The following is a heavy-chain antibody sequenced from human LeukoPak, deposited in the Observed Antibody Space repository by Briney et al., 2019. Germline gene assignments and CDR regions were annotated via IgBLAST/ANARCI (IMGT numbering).Heavy chain of an antibody. J-gene: IGHJ4*02. CDR1: GGSFSGYY. V-gene: IGHV4-34*01. D-gene: IGHD3-22*01. Sequence: PSETLSLTCAVYGGSFSGYYWSWIRQPPGKGLEWIGEINHSGSTNYSPSLKSRVTISVDTSKNQFSLKLSSVTAADTAVYYCAREGTYYYDSSGYYFDYWGQGTLVTVSS. CDR3: AREGTYYYDSSGYYFDY. CDR2: INHSGST.